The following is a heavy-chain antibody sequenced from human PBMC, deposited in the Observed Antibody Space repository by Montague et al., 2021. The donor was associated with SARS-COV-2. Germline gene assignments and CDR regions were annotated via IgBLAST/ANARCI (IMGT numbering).Heavy chain of an antibody. CDR3: ARHRNYGDHSLDNWFHP. D-gene: IGHD4-17*01. J-gene: IGHJ5*02. V-gene: IGHV4-39*01. CDR2: IYHSGST. Sequence: SETLSLTCTVSGGSIRSTSYYWGWIRQSPGKGLEWIGSIYHSGSTYYSPSLKSRLTISIDTSKNQFSLKLTSVTAADTAVYYCARHRNYGDHSLDNWFHPWGQGTLVTVSS. CDR1: GGSIRSTSYY.